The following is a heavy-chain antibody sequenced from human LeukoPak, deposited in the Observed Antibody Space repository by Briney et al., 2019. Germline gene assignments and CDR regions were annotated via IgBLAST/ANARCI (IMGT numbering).Heavy chain of an antibody. CDR1: GFTFSTYS. D-gene: IGHD3-3*01. V-gene: IGHV3-23*01. CDR2: ISGSGNRP. Sequence: GGSLRLSCAASGFTFSTYSMTWVRQAPGKGLEWVSAISGSGNRPYYADSVKGRFTISRDNSKNTLYMQMKSLRAEDTAVYYCAKDKGDFWSGHHYWGQGTLVTVSS. J-gene: IGHJ4*02. CDR3: AKDKGDFWSGHHY.